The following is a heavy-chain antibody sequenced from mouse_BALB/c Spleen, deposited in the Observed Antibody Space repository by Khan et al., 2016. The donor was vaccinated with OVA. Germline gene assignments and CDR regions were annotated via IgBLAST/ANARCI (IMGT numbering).Heavy chain of an antibody. CDR3: TRNGYGNYVIWDY. CDR2: IYPGNSDT. D-gene: IGHD2-1*01. V-gene: IGHV1-5*01. CDR1: GYTFTSYW. J-gene: IGHJ2*01. Sequence: VQLQQSGTVLARPGASVKMSCKASGYTFTSYWMHWVKQRPGQGLEWIGAIYPGNSDTNYNQKFKGKAKLTAGPSTSTDYMGLSSLTNEDSAVYYCTRNGYGNYVIWDYWGQGTTLTVSS.